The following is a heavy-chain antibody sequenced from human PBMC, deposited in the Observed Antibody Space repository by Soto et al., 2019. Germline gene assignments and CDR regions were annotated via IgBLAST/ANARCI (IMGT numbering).Heavy chain of an antibody. J-gene: IGHJ3*02. CDR1: GYTFTSYA. CDR3: ARGGGYCSSTSCYRYSSRWYLTDDDFDI. Sequence: ASVKVSCKASGYTFTSYAMHWVRQAPGQRLEWMGWINAGNGNTKYSQKFQGRVTITRDTSASTAYMELSSLRSEDTAVYYCARGGGYCSSTSCYRYSSRWYLTDDDFDIWGQGTMVTVSS. CDR2: INAGNGNT. D-gene: IGHD2-2*01. V-gene: IGHV1-3*01.